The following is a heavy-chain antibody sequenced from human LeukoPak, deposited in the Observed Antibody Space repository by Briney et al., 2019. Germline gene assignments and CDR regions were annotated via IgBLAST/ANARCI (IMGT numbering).Heavy chain of an antibody. J-gene: IGHJ3*02. CDR3: ARRANSGFDAFDI. Sequence: SETLSLTCAVYGGSFSGYYWSWIRQPPGKGLEWIGEINHSGSTNYNPSLKSRVTISVDTSKNQFSLKLSSVTAADTAVYYCARRANSGFDAFDIWGQGTMVTVSS. CDR1: GGSFSGYY. CDR2: INHSGST. V-gene: IGHV4-34*01. D-gene: IGHD3-22*01.